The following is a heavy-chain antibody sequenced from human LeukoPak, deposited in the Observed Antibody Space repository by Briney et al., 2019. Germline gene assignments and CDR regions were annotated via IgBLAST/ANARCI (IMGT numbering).Heavy chain of an antibody. D-gene: IGHD3-22*01. J-gene: IGHJ3*02. CDR1: GFTFSSYE. CDR3: ARGYYYDSSGYKKPDAFDI. Sequence: GGSLRLSCAASGFTFSSYEMNWVRQAPGKGLEWVSYISSSGSTIYYADSVKGRFTISRDNAKNSLYLQMNSLRAEDTAVYYCARGYYYDSSGYKKPDAFDIWGQGTMVAVSS. V-gene: IGHV3-48*03. CDR2: ISSSGSTI.